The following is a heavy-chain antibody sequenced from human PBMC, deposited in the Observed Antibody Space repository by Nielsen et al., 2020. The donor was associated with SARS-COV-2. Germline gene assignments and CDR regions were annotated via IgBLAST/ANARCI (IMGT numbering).Heavy chain of an antibody. V-gene: IGHV1-18*01. CDR1: GYSFTSYG. J-gene: IGHJ6*03. CDR2: ISAYNGNT. D-gene: IGHD6-19*01. Sequence: GESLKISCKGSGYSFTSYGISWVRQAPGQGLEWMGWISAYNGNTNYAQKLQGRVTMTTDTSTSTAYTELRSLRSDDTAVYYCARDLSRGSGWYPYYYYYMDVWGKGTTVTVSS. CDR3: ARDLSRGSGWYPYYYYYMDV.